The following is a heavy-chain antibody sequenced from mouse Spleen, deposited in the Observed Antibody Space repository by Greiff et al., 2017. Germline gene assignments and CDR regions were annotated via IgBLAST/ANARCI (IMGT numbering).Heavy chain of an antibody. CDR3: ARSSDRYDAMDY. Sequence: VQLQQSGAELARPGASVKMSCKASGYTFTSYTMHWVKQRPGQGLEWIGYINPSSGYTKYNQKFKDKATLTADKSSSTAYMQLSSLTSEDSAVYYCARSSDRYDAMDYWGQGTSDTVSS. J-gene: IGHJ4*01. CDR1: GYTFTSYT. V-gene: IGHV1-4*01. CDR2: INPSSGYT. D-gene: IGHD2-14*01.